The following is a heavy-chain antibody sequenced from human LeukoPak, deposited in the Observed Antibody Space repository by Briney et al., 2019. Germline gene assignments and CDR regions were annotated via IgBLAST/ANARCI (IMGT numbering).Heavy chain of an antibody. J-gene: IGHJ3*02. Sequence: PGGSLRLSCAASGFTFSNYGMHWVRQAPGRGLEWVAFVRYDETTKFYADSVKGRFTISRDNAKNSLYLQMNSLRAEDTALYYCAKDYGSGVNPRGADAFDIWGQGTMVTVSS. CDR3: AKDYGSGVNPRGADAFDI. D-gene: IGHD3-10*01. CDR2: VRYDETTK. V-gene: IGHV3-30*02. CDR1: GFTFSNYG.